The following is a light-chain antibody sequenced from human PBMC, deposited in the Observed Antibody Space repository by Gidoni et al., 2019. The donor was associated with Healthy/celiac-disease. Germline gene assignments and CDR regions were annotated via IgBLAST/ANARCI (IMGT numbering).Light chain of an antibody. V-gene: IGKV3-15*01. J-gene: IGKJ1*01. Sequence: DIVMTPTPATLSVSPGERATLSCRASQRVSSNLAWYQQKPGQAPRLLIYGASTRTTGIPARFSGSGSGTEFTLTISSLQSEDFAVYYCQQYNNWPRTFGQGTKVEIK. CDR1: QRVSSN. CDR3: QQYNNWPRT. CDR2: GAS.